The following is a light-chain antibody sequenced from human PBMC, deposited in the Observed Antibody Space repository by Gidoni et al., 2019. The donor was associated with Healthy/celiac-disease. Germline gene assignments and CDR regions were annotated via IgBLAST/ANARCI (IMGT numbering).Light chain of an antibody. CDR1: QSVLYSSNNKNY. J-gene: IGKJ4*01. CDR2: WAS. Sequence: DIVITQSPASLAVSLGERATINCKSSQSVLYSSNNKNYLAWYQQKPGQPPKLLIYWASTRASRVPDRFSGSGAGTEFTLTISSLQAEDVAVYYCQQYYSTPLTFGGGTKVEIK. V-gene: IGKV4-1*01. CDR3: QQYYSTPLT.